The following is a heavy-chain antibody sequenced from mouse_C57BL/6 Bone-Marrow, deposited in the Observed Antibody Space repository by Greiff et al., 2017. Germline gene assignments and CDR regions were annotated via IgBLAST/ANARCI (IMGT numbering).Heavy chain of an antibody. D-gene: IGHD1-1*01. CDR2: IDPANGNT. Sequence: VQLKQSVAELVRPGASVKLSCTASGFNIKNTYMHWVKQRPQQGLEWIGRIDPANGNTKYAPKFQGKATITADTSSNTAYLQLSSLTSENTAIYYGASTVVATDYAMDYWGQGTSVTVSS. J-gene: IGHJ4*01. V-gene: IGHV14-3*01. CDR1: GFNIKNTY. CDR3: ASTVVATDYAMDY.